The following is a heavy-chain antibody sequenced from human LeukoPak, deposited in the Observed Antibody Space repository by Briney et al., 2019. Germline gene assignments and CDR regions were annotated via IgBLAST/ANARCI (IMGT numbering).Heavy chain of an antibody. CDR2: INTSGST. Sequence: PSETLSLTCTVSGGSISSYYWSWIRQPPGKGLEWIGYINTSGSTNYNPSLKSRVTISVDTSKNQFSLKLSSVTAADTAVYYCARQLGNWFDPWGQGTLVTVSS. J-gene: IGHJ5*02. CDR1: GGSISSYY. CDR3: ARQLGNWFDP. V-gene: IGHV4-4*09. D-gene: IGHD7-27*01.